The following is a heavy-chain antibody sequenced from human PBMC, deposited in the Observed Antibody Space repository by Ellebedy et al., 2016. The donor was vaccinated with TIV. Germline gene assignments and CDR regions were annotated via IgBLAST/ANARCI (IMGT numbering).Heavy chain of an antibody. CDR1: GFTFSIYS. V-gene: IGHV3-48*04. CDR3: ARSVEYHFDH. D-gene: IGHD2-2*01. J-gene: IGHJ4*02. Sequence: GESLKISCAASGFTFSIYSMNWVRQAPGKGLEWVSYINSASSSSYYADSVKGRFVILRDNDENSVYLQMYDLRAEDTAVYYCARSVEYHFDHWGQGIVVTVSS. CDR2: INSASSSS.